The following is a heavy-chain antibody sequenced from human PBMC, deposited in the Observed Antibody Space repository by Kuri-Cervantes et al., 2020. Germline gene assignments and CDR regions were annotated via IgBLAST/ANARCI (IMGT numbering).Heavy chain of an antibody. CDR2: ISGSGGST. D-gene: IGHD6-6*01. CDR1: GFTFSSYA. V-gene: IGHV3-23*01. CDR3: AKPEYSSSSFYQPKDY. Sequence: LSLTCAASGFTFSSYAMSWVRQTPGKGLEWVSAISGSGGSTYYADSVKGRFTISRDNSKNTLYLQMNSLRAEDTAVYYCAKPEYSSSSFYQPKDYWGQGTLVTVSS. J-gene: IGHJ4*02.